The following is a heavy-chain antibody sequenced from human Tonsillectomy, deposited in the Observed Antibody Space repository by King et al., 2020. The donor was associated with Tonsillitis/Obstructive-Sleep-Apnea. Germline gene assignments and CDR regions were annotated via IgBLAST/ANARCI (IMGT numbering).Heavy chain of an antibody. CDR2: IYPGDSDT. Sequence: QLVQSGAEVRKPGESLKISCKGSGYSFTSYWIGWVRQMPGKVLEWMGIIYPGDSDTRYSPFFQGQVTISADKSISTAYLQWSSLKASDTAMYYCARLGIAAAQTYYFDYWGQGTLVTVSS. J-gene: IGHJ4*02. D-gene: IGHD6-13*01. CDR1: GYSFTSYW. V-gene: IGHV5-51*01. CDR3: ARLGIAAAQTYYFDY.